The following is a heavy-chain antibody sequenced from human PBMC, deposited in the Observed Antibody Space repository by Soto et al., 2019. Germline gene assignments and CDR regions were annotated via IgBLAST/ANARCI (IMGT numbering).Heavy chain of an antibody. Sequence: GASVKVSCKASGYTFTGYYIHWVRQAPGQGLEWMGWIIPDSGATNYTQKFQGRVTMTSETSTNTAFLELSRLRAEDTGVYYCAREGDSSGYPVYFDSWGQGTVVTVSS. V-gene: IGHV1-2*02. CDR1: GYTFTGYY. CDR2: IIPDSGAT. CDR3: AREGDSSGYPVYFDS. J-gene: IGHJ4*02. D-gene: IGHD3-22*01.